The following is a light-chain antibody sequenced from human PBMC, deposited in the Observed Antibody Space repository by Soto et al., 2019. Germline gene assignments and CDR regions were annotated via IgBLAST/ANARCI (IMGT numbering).Light chain of an antibody. CDR2: GAS. CDR1: QTVSNNY. Sequence: EIVLTQSPGTLSLSPGERATLSCRASQTVSNNYLAWYQQKPGQAPRLLIYGASSRATGIPDRFSGSGSGTDFTLTISRLEPEDLEVYYCQQYGSSRIFTFGPGTKVHIK. CDR3: QQYGSSRIFT. J-gene: IGKJ3*01. V-gene: IGKV3-20*01.